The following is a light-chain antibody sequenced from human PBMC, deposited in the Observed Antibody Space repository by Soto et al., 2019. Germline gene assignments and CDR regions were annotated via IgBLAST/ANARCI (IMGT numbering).Light chain of an antibody. CDR3: RSYSSSSTRV. V-gene: IGLV2-14*01. Sequence: QSALTQPASVSGSPGQSITISCTGTSSDVGGYNYVSWYQQHPGKVPKLMIYGVSNRPSGVSNRFSGSKSGNTASLTISGLQAEDEADYYCRSYSSSSTRVFGGGTKVTVL. CDR2: GVS. CDR1: SSDVGGYNY. J-gene: IGLJ3*02.